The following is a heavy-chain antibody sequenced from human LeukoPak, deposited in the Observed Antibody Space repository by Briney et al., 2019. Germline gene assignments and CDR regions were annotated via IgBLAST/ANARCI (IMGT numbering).Heavy chain of an antibody. D-gene: IGHD2-21*01. CDR1: GDSVSSNSAA. CDR2: TYYRSKWYN. J-gene: IGHJ3*02. Sequence: SQTLSLTCAIPGDSVSSNSAAWNWIRQSPSRGLEWLGRTYYRSKWYNDYAVSVKSRITINPDTSKNQFSLQLNSVTPEDTAVYYCALTRGVYCGGDCYSSAFDIWGQGTMVTVSS. CDR3: ALTRGVYCGGDCYSSAFDI. V-gene: IGHV6-1*01.